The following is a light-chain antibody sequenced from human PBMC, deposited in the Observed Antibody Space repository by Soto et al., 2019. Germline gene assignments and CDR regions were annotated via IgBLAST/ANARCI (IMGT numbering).Light chain of an antibody. V-gene: IGKV3-20*01. CDR2: DAS. Sequence: EIVLTQSPGTMSLSPGERSTLSCRASQSVSSSYLAWYQQKPGQAPRPLIYDASSRATGIPDRFSGSGSGTDFTLTTSRLEPEDVTVYYCQQYGSSPGITFGQGTRLEIK. CDR3: QQYGSSPGIT. J-gene: IGKJ5*01. CDR1: QSVSSSY.